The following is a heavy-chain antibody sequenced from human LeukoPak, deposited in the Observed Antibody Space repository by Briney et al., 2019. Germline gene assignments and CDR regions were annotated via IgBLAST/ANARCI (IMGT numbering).Heavy chain of an antibody. CDR2: IYSSGSA. D-gene: IGHD3-22*01. J-gene: IGHJ4*01. CDR3: ARHRDYYDT. CDR1: GASINNNF. V-gene: IGHV4-59*08. Sequence: SETLSLTCTASGASINNNFWTWIRQPPGKGLEWIGYIYSSGSANYNPSLKSRVIISGDASKNQISLNLTSVTAADTAVYFCARHRDYYDTWGHGTLVTVSP.